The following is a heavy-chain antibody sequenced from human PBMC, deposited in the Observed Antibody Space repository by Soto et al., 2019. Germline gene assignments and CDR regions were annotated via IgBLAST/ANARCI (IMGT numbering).Heavy chain of an antibody. Sequence: QLQLQESGPGLVKPSETLSLTCTVSGGSISSTNYFWGWIRQPPGKGLEWIGNIYYSGNTYHNPSLKSRVTISVDTSKTQFSLKLNSVTDADTALYYCARWAVSGSQRFDYWGQGTLVTVSS. CDR2: IYYSGNT. J-gene: IGHJ4*02. D-gene: IGHD6-19*01. CDR3: ARWAVSGSQRFDY. CDR1: GGSISSTNYF. V-gene: IGHV4-39*01.